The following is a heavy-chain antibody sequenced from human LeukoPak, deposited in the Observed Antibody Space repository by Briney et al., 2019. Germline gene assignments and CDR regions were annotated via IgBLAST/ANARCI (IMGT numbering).Heavy chain of an antibody. CDR2: INSNTGAT. Sequence: ASVKVSCKASGYTFTGYYLHWVRQAPGQGLEWMGWINSNTGATKYAQKFQGRLTMTRDTTISTAYLEVSRLTPDDTAVYYCASYPRNIDSPPFDYWGQGTLVTVSS. CDR1: GYTFTGYY. D-gene: IGHD2/OR15-2a*01. J-gene: IGHJ4*02. V-gene: IGHV1-2*02. CDR3: ASYPRNIDSPPFDY.